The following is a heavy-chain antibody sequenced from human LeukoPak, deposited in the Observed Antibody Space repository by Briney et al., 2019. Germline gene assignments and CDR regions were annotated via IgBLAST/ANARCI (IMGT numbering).Heavy chain of an antibody. D-gene: IGHD2-2*01. J-gene: IGHJ3*01. V-gene: IGHV3-30-3*01. Sequence: GRSLRLSCEVSGFTFSGHSMHWVRQAPGKGLEWVALISYDGSNKYYADSVKGRITISRDNSKNTLYLQMNSLRAEDTAVYYCAKDRSCSGSSCNVGSWGQGTMVTVSS. CDR1: GFTFSGHS. CDR3: AKDRSCSGSSCNVGS. CDR2: ISYDGSNK.